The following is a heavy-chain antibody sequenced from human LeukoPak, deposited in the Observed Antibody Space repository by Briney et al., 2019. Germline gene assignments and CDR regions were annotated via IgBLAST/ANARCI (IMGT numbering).Heavy chain of an antibody. D-gene: IGHD5/OR15-5a*01. CDR2: INYSRNP. J-gene: IGHJ6*03. V-gene: IGHV4-39*07. CDR1: GGSISSSSYY. Sequence: PSETLSLTCTVSGGSISSSSYYWGWIRQPPGKGLEWIGNINYSRNPYHNPSLKSRVTISVDTSKNQLSLNLSSVTDADTAVYFCASISTIHPLGGYYYMDVWGKGTTVTISS. CDR3: ASISTIHPLGGYYYMDV.